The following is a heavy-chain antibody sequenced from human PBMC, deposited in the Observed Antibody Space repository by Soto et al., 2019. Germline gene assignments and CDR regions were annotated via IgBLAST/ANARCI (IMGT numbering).Heavy chain of an antibody. J-gene: IGHJ3*02. D-gene: IGHD3-22*01. CDR2: IYYSGST. Sequence: PSETLSLTCNVSGGSISSSSYYWGWIRQPPGKGLEWIGSIYYSGSTYYNPSLKSRVTISVDTSKNQFSPKLSSVTAADTAVYYCARLGRNYDSSGYYIIGAFDIWGQVTMVTFSS. V-gene: IGHV4-39*01. CDR1: GGSISSSSYY. CDR3: ARLGRNYDSSGYYIIGAFDI.